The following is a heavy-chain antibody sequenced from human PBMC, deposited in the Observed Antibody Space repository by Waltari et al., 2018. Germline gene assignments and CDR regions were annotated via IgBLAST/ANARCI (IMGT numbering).Heavy chain of an antibody. Sequence: QVQLVQSGAEVKKPGSSVKVSCKASGGTFSSYAISWVRQAPGHGLAGMGGISPIFGTANYAQKFQGRVTITADESTSTAYMELSSLRSEDTAVYYCARGARSHDFWSGYYYYYYMDVWGKGTTVTVSS. CDR2: ISPIFGTA. D-gene: IGHD3-3*01. V-gene: IGHV1-69*12. J-gene: IGHJ6*03. CDR3: ARGARSHDFWSGYYYYYYMDV. CDR1: GGTFSSYA.